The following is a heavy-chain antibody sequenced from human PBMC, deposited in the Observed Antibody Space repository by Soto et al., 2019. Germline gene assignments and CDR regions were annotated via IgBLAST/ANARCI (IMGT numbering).Heavy chain of an antibody. J-gene: IGHJ4*02. CDR3: ARDGGTYFAY. Sequence: HPGGSLRLSCAASGFTFSTYWMHWVRQAPGKGLVWVSRLDNDGTNTRYADSVKGRFTVSRDNGKNTVYLQMDSLRAEDTAVYYCARDGGTYFAYWGQGTLVTVSS. D-gene: IGHD3-16*01. CDR2: LDNDGTNT. V-gene: IGHV3-74*01. CDR1: GFTFSTYW.